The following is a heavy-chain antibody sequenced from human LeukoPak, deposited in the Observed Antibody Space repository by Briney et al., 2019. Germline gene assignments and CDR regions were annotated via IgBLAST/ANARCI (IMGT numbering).Heavy chain of an antibody. J-gene: IGHJ4*02. CDR2: ISYSGNT. V-gene: IGHV4-39*01. D-gene: IGHD1-26*01. CDR1: GGSISSTSYY. Sequence: LETLSLTCSVSGGSISSTSYYWGWIRQPPGKGLEWIGTISYSGNTFYNPSLKSRVTISVDTSKNQFSLKLSSVTAADTSVYYCARLAWGVGPRRAFWDYWGQGTLVTVSS. CDR3: ARLAWGVGPRRAFWDY.